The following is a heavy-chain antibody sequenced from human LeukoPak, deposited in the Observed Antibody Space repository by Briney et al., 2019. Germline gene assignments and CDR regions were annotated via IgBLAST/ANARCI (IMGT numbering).Heavy chain of an antibody. D-gene: IGHD3-22*01. V-gene: IGHV1-2*06. Sequence: ASVKVSCKASGYTFTSYGISWVRQAPGQGLEWMGRINPNSGGTNYAQKFQGRVTMTRDTSISTAYMELSRLRSDDTAVYYCARGSLRLLSWGDYYDSSGYPDYWGQGTLVTVSS. CDR1: GYTFTSYG. CDR3: ARGSLRLLSWGDYYDSSGYPDY. CDR2: INPNSGGT. J-gene: IGHJ4*02.